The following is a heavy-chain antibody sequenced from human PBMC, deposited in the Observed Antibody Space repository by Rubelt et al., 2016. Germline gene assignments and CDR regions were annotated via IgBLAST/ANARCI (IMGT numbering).Heavy chain of an antibody. CDR3: ARVDFWSEI. Sequence: QVQLVQSGAEVKKPGASVKVSCKASGYTFTGYYMHWVRQAPGQGLEWMGWINPNRGGTNYARKFQGRVTMTRDTSISTAYMRLSRLRSEETAVYYCARVDFWSEIWGQGTMVTVSS. CDR2: INPNRGGT. D-gene: IGHD3-3*01. V-gene: IGHV1-2*02. CDR1: GYTFTGYY. J-gene: IGHJ3*02.